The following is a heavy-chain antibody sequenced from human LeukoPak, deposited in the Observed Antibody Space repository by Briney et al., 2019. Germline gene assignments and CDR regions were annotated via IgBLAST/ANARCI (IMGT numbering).Heavy chain of an antibody. CDR1: GYTLTELS. CDR2: FDPEDGET. D-gene: IGHD3-10*01. J-gene: IGHJ4*02. CDR3: ATVAMVRGVIIRAPYYFDY. V-gene: IGHV1-24*01. Sequence: ASVKVSCKVSGYTLTELSMHWVRQAPGKGLEWMGGFDPEDGETIYAQKFQGRVTMTEDTSTDTAYMELSSLRSEDTAVYYCATVAMVRGVIIRAPYYFDYWGQGTLVTVSS.